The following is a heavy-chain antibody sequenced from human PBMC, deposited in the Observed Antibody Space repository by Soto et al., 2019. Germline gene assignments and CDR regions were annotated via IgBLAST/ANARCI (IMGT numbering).Heavy chain of an antibody. V-gene: IGHV3-11*01. J-gene: IGHJ3*02. CDR2: ISTSGNSI. D-gene: IGHD2-21*01. CDR3: ARSLPGGADCFHI. Sequence: QEQLVESGGGLVKPGGSLRLSCAASGFTFSDSYMSWIRQAPGKGLEWVSYISTSGNSIYYADSVKGRFTISRDNAKNSVYLQMTSLRPEDTAVYYWARSLPGGADCFHILGQGTRVTVAS. CDR1: GFTFSDSY.